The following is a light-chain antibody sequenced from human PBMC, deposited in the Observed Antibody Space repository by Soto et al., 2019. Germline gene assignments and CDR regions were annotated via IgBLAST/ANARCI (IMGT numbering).Light chain of an antibody. CDR2: GAS. CDR3: QQYENWPTIT. CDR1: QSVSSN. Sequence: DIVMTQSPATLSVSPGGSATLSCVAGQSVSSNLAWYQQKPVQAPRLFVYGASTRATGIPARFSGSVSGTEFTLTIRSLQSEDFAVYYGQQYENWPTITFCQGTRLEI. J-gene: IGKJ5*01. V-gene: IGKV3-15*01.